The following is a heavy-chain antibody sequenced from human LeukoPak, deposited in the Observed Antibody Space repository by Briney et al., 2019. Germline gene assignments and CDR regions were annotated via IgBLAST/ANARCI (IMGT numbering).Heavy chain of an antibody. Sequence: QPGGSLRLSCAASGFTFSSYGMHWVRQAPGKGLEWVAFIRYDGSNKYYADSVKGRFTISRDNSKNTLYLQMNSLRAEDTAVYYCAAPEAPGTTMGPFDYWGQGTLVTVSS. J-gene: IGHJ4*02. D-gene: IGHD1-7*01. V-gene: IGHV3-30*02. CDR2: IRYDGSNK. CDR1: GFTFSSYG. CDR3: AAPEAPGTTMGPFDY.